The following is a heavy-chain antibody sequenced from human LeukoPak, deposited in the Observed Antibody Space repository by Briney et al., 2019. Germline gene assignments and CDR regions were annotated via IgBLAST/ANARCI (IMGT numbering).Heavy chain of an antibody. J-gene: IGHJ4*02. CDR2: IYHSGST. V-gene: IGHV4-30-2*01. Sequence: SETPSLTCTVSGGSISSGGYYWSWIRQHPGKGLEWIGYIYHSGSTYYNPSLKSRVTISVDRSKNQFSLKLSSVTAADTAVYYCARAGLAGSFPFDYWGQGTLVTVSS. CDR3: ARAGLAGSFPFDY. CDR1: GGSISSGGYY. D-gene: IGHD3-10*01.